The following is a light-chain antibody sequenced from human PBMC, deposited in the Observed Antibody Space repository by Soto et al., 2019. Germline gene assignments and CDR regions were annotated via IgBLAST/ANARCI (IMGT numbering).Light chain of an antibody. CDR1: QSVSSY. V-gene: IGKV3-11*01. J-gene: IGKJ4*01. CDR2: DAS. CDR3: QQRSNWPSLT. Sequence: EILLTQSPATLSLSPGERVTLSCRASQSVSSYLAWYQQKPGQAPRLLIYDASNRATGIPARFSGSGSGTDFTLTIDSLEPEDFAVYYCQQRSNWPSLTFCGGTKVEIK.